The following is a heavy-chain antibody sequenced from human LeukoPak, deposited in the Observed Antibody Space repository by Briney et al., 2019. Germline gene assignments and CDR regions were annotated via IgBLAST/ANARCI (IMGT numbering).Heavy chain of an antibody. CDR2: ISAYNGNT. D-gene: IGHD2-2*01. Sequence: GVSVKVSCKASGYTFTSYGISWVRQAPGQGLEWMGWISAYNGNTNYAQKLQGRVTMTTDTSTSTAYMELRNLRSDDTAVYYCARDRVPAAMGWAVDYWGQGTLVTVSS. V-gene: IGHV1-18*01. CDR1: GYTFTSYG. J-gene: IGHJ4*02. CDR3: ARDRVPAAMGWAVDY.